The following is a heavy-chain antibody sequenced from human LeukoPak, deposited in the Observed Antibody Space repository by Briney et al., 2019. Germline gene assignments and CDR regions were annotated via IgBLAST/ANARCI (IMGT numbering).Heavy chain of an antibody. Sequence: GGSLRLSCAASGFTFDDYGMSWVRQAPGKGLEWVSGINWNGGSTGYADSVKGRFTISRDNAKNSLYLQMNSLRAEDTALYHCARIVRIGSGYYRGYFDYWGQGTLVTVSS. V-gene: IGHV3-20*01. D-gene: IGHD3-22*01. CDR3: ARIVRIGSGYYRGYFDY. CDR2: INWNGGST. CDR1: GFTFDDYG. J-gene: IGHJ4*02.